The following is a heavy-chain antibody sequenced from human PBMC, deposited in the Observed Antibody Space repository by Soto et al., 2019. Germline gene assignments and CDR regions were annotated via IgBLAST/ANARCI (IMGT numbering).Heavy chain of an antibody. CDR3: AKVNGKQWLVHQSGPHKKSYGMDV. J-gene: IGHJ6*02. CDR1: GFTFSSYA. CDR2: ISGSGGST. Sequence: HPGGSMRLSCAASGFTFSSYAMSWVRQAPGKGLEWVSAISGSGGSTYYADSVKGRFTISRDNSKNTLYLQMNSLRAEDTAVYYCAKVNGKQWLVHQSGPHKKSYGMDVWGQGTTVTVSS. V-gene: IGHV3-23*01. D-gene: IGHD6-19*01.